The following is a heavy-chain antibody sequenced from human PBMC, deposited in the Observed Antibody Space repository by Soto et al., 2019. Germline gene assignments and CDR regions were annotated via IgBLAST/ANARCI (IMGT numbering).Heavy chain of an antibody. J-gene: IGHJ5*02. V-gene: IGHV1-18*01. D-gene: IGHD2-15*01. CDR2: ISTYNGNT. CDR1: GYTFTSYD. CDR3: ARGFRVAATRWWFDP. Sequence: QVQLVQSGAEVKKPGASVKVSCKASGYTFTSYDISWVRQAPGQGLEWMGWISTYNGNTTDAQKLQGRVTTTTDTSTSTAYMELRSLRSDDTAVYYCARGFRVAATRWWFDPWGQGTLVTVSS.